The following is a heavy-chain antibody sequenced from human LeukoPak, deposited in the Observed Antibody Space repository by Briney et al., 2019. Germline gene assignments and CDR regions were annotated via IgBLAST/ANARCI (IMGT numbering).Heavy chain of an antibody. V-gene: IGHV4-4*07. J-gene: IGHJ6*03. CDR2: IYPSGNT. CDR1: GGSFSNHF. Sequence: SETLSLTCSVSGGSFSNHFWSWVRQPAGKGLEWIGRIYPSGNTNYNPSLKSRVTLSVDTSKTQSYLSLSSVTAADTAVYYCAREDSGSYYNFYYFYMDVWGKGTTVTISS. D-gene: IGHD3-10*01. CDR3: AREDSGSYYNFYYFYMDV.